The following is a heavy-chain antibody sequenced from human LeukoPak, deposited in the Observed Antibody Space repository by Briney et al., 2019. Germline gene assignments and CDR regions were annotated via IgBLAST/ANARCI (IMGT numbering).Heavy chain of an antibody. D-gene: IGHD2-2*02. CDR3: AKVQDEGIVPTAIPDY. J-gene: IGHJ4*02. Sequence: GGSLRLSCAASGFSFSYYGMHWVRQSLGRGLEWVAFIQYDGSNKYYADVVKGRFTVSRDDSKNTLYLQLNSLRPEDTAMYYCAKVQDEGIVPTAIPDYWGQGTLVTVSS. CDR2: IQYDGSNK. V-gene: IGHV3-30*02. CDR1: GFSFSYYG.